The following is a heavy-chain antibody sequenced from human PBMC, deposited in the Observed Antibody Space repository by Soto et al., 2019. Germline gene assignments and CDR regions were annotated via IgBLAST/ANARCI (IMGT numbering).Heavy chain of an antibody. J-gene: IGHJ3*02. Sequence: QVQLQESGPGLVKPSRTLSLTCTVSGGSISSGGYYWSWIRQHPGKGLEWIGYIYYSGSTYYNPSLKSRVTISVDTSKNQFSLKLSSVTAADTAVYYCARDPKTPYSYYYDSTAGFDIWGQGTMVTVSS. D-gene: IGHD3-22*01. V-gene: IGHV4-31*03. CDR3: ARDPKTPYSYYYDSTAGFDI. CDR1: GGSISSGGYY. CDR2: IYYSGST.